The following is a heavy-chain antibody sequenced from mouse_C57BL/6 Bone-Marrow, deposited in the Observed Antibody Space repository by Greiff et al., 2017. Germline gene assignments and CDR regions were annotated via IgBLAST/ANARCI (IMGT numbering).Heavy chain of an antibody. J-gene: IGHJ4*01. CDR3: ASEGYHYAMDY. CDR2: IWGVGST. V-gene: IGHV2-6*01. Sequence: VQLQQSGPGLVAPSQSLSITCPVSGFSLTSYGVDWVRQSPGKGLEWLGVIWGVGSTNYNSALKSRLSISKDNSKSQVFLKMNSLQTDDTAMYYCASEGYHYAMDYWGQGTSVTVSS. CDR1: GFSLTSYG. D-gene: IGHD2-2*01.